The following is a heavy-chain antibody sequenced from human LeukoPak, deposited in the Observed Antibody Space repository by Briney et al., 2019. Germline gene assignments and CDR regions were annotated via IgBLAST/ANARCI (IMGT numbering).Heavy chain of an antibody. CDR1: GYTFTGYY. CDR3: ARSTRQWLVPCSTNYFDY. Sequence: ASVKVSCKASGYTFTGYYMHWVRQAPGQGLEWMGWINPNSGGTNYAQKFQGWVTMTRDTSISTAYMELSRLRSDDTAVYYCARSTRQWLVPCSTNYFDYWGQGTLVTVSS. D-gene: IGHD6-19*01. CDR2: INPNSGGT. J-gene: IGHJ4*02. V-gene: IGHV1-2*04.